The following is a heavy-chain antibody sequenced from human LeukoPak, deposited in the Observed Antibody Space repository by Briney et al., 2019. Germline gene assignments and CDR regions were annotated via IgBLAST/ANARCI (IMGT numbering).Heavy chain of an antibody. Sequence: GESLKISCKGSGYSFTSYWIGWVRQMPGKGLEWMGIIYPSDSDTIYSPSFQGQVTISADKSINTAYLQWSSLKASDTATYYCARHPSIATTGRSYYYGMDVWGQGTTVTVSS. J-gene: IGHJ6*02. CDR1: GYSFTSYW. CDR2: IYPSDSDT. D-gene: IGHD6-13*01. CDR3: ARHPSIATTGRSYYYGMDV. V-gene: IGHV5-51*01.